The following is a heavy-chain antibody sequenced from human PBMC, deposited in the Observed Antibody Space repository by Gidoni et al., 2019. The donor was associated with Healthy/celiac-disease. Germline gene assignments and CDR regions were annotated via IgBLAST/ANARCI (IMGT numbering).Heavy chain of an antibody. Sequence: EVQLLESGGGLVQPGGSLRLSCAASGFTFISYAMSWVRQAPGKGLEWVSAISGSGGSTYYADTVKGRFTISRDKSKNTLYLQMNSLRAEDTAVYYCAKDPGRHYFDYWGQGTLVTVSS. V-gene: IGHV3-23*01. CDR3: AKDPGRHYFDY. CDR1: GFTFISYA. CDR2: ISGSGGST. J-gene: IGHJ4*02.